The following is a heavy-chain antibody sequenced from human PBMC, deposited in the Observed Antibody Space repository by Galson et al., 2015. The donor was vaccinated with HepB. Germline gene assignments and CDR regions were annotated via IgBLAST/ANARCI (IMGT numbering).Heavy chain of an antibody. CDR1: GYSFTSYW. V-gene: IGHV5-51*01. J-gene: IGHJ4*02. CDR3: ARARIAAAGTPYYFDY. CDR2: IYPGDSDT. Sequence: SGAEVKKPGESLKISCKGSGYSFTSYWIGWVRQMPGKGLEWMGIIYPGDSDTRYSPSFQGRVTISADKSISTAYLQWSSLKASDTAMYYCARARIAAAGTPYYFDYWGQGTLVTVSS. D-gene: IGHD6-13*01.